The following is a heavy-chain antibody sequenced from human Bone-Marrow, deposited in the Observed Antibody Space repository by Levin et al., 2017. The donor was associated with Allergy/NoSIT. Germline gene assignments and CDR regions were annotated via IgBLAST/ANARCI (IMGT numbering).Heavy chain of an antibody. CDR3: ARASYYGSSPYYYYYMDV. J-gene: IGHJ6*03. Sequence: SQTLSLTCTVSNGSISSSYWSWIRQAPGKGLEWIGHIYYSGSIKYNPSLKSRLTISVDTSKNQFSLKLSSVTAADTAVYYCARASYYGSSPYYYYYMDVWGKGTTVTVSS. CDR1: NGSISSSY. CDR2: IYYSGSI. V-gene: IGHV4-59*01. D-gene: IGHD3-10*01.